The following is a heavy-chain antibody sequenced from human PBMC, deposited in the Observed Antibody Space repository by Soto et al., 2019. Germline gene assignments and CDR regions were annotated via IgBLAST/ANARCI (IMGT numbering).Heavy chain of an antibody. V-gene: IGHV3-74*01. CDR2: INSDGSST. D-gene: IGHD1-26*01. CDR1: GFTFSSYW. J-gene: IGHJ4*02. CDR3: ARGYRGSYGNDY. Sequence: GGFLRLSCAASGFTFSSYWMYWVRQAPGKGLVWVSRINSDGSSTNYADSVKGRFTISRDNAKNTLYLQMNSLSAEDTAVYFCARGYRGSYGNDYWGQGTLVTVSS.